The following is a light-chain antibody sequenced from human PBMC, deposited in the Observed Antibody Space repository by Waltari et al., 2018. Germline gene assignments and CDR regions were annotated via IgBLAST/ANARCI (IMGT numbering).Light chain of an antibody. J-gene: IGKJ2*01. CDR1: QSISSW. Sequence: DIQMTQSPSTLSASVGDRVTITCRASQSISSWLAWYQVRPGKAPKLLIQKASYLQSGVPSRCSGSESGTTEFTLSISSLQPDDFATYYCQHYSSAPYTFGQGTKLEIK. CDR3: QHYSSAPYT. V-gene: IGKV1-5*03. CDR2: KAS.